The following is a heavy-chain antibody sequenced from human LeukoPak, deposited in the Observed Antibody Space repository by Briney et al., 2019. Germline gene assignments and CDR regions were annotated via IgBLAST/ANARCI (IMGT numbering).Heavy chain of an antibody. D-gene: IGHD1-26*01. V-gene: IGHV3-23*01. CDR3: ARRGTYFGGFDY. CDR2: ISGSGDTT. CDR1: GFTFSNND. J-gene: IGHJ4*02. Sequence: GGSPRLSCAASGFTFSNNDMSWVRQAPGKGLEWVSGISGSGDTTNYGDSVKGRFTISRDNSKNRLYLQMNSLRVEDTAVYYCARRGTYFGGFDYWGQGTLVTVPS.